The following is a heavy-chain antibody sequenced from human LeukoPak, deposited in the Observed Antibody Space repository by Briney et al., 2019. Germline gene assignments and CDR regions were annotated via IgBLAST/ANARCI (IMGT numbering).Heavy chain of an antibody. J-gene: IGHJ4*02. CDR1: GFIFGHYV. Sequence: GGSLRLSCAASGFIFGHYVMSWVRQAPGKGLEWVSSIHNGGGSTYYADSVKGRFTISRDNSKNTLYLQMNSLRAEDTAVYYCWTGYCSSTSCDEIDYWGQGTLVTVSS. V-gene: IGHV3-NL1*01. D-gene: IGHD2-2*01. CDR2: IHNGGGST. CDR3: WTGYCSSTSCDEIDY.